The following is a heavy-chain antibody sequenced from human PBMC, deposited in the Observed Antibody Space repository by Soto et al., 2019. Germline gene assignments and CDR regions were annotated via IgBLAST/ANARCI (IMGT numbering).Heavy chain of an antibody. CDR3: AREAGSSSFPVYYFDY. J-gene: IGHJ4*02. D-gene: IGHD6-6*01. CDR1: GYTFTSYY. V-gene: IGHV1-46*01. Sequence: QVQLVQSGAEVKKPGASVKVSCKASGYTFTSYYMHWVRQAPGQGLEWMGIINPSGGSTSYAQKFGGRVIMTRDTSTSTVYMELSSLRSEDTAVYYWAREAGSSSFPVYYFDYWGQGTLVTVSS. CDR2: INPSGGST.